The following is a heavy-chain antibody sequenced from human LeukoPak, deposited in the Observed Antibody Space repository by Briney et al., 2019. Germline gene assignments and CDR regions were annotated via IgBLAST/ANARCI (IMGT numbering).Heavy chain of an antibody. J-gene: IGHJ3*02. V-gene: IGHV4-39*07. CDR1: GGSISSGGYY. CDR3: ARTAIRRVLRPFDI. Sequence: PSETLSLTCTVSGGSISSGGYYWSWIRQPPGKGLEWIGEINHSGSTNYNPSLKSRVTISVDTSKNQFSLKLSSVTAADTAVYYCARTAIRRVLRPFDIWGQGTMVTVSS. CDR2: INHSGST. D-gene: IGHD3-3*01.